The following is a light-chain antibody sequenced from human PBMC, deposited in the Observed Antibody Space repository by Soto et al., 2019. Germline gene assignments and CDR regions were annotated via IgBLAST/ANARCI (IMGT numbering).Light chain of an antibody. J-gene: IGKJ2*01. Sequence: EIVLTQSPATLSLSPGERATLSCRASQSVSSYLAWYQQKPGQAPRLLIYDASNRATGIPARFSGSGSGTDFTRTSSSLEPEDFAVYYCQQRSNWPPYTFGQGTKREIK. V-gene: IGKV3-11*01. CDR1: QSVSSY. CDR2: DAS. CDR3: QQRSNWPPYT.